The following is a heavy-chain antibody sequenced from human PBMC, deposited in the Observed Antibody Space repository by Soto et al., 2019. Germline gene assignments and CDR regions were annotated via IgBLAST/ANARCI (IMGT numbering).Heavy chain of an antibody. D-gene: IGHD3-22*01. V-gene: IGHV3-21*01. J-gene: IGHJ4*02. CDR3: VRDGLDYYDTERLYFDK. CDR2: ISSSAVYI. Sequence: EVQLVESGGGPVRPGGSLKLSCAASGFNFITYSLSWVCQAPGKGLEWVASISSSAVYIDYADSVKGRFTISRDNANNSLYLQMNSLRAEDTATYYCVRDGLDYYDTERLYFDKWGQGTLDTVSS. CDR1: GFNFITYS.